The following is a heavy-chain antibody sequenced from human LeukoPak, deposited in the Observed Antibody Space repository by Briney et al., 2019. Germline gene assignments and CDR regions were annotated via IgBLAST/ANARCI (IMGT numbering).Heavy chain of an antibody. Sequence: PGESLKISCKVSGFSFTDYWIAWVRQMPGKDLEWLGTIYPGSSETRYSPSFQGQVTISADKSITTASLQWTSLKASDTAMYFCARDAGGSPDYWGQGTLVTVSS. CDR1: GFSFTDYW. V-gene: IGHV5-51*01. CDR2: IYPGSSET. J-gene: IGHJ4*02. CDR3: ARDAGGSPDY. D-gene: IGHD2-8*02.